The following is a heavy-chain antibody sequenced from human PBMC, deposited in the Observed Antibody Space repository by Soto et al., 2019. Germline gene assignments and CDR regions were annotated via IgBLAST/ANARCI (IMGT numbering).Heavy chain of an antibody. Sequence: SETLSLTCAVYGGSFSGYYWSWIRQPPGKGLEWIGEINRSGSTNYNPSLKSRVTISVDTSKNQFSLKLSSVTAADTAVYYCAKGPPYDSSGYYLLAPDDYWGQGTLVTVSS. D-gene: IGHD3-22*01. CDR1: GGSFSGYY. CDR3: AKGPPYDSSGYYLLAPDDY. CDR2: INRSGST. V-gene: IGHV4-34*01. J-gene: IGHJ4*02.